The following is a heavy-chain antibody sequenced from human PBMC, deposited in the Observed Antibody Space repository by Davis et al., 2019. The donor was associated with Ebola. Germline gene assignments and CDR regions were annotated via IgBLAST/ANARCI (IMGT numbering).Heavy chain of an antibody. CDR1: AGSFSGYS. CDR2: IYYIGSP. CDR3: ARVGYDFWSGYSSDNWFDP. V-gene: IGHV4-59*01. D-gene: IGHD3-3*01. J-gene: IGHJ5*02. Sequence: MPSETLSLTCAVYAGSFSGYSWSWIRQPPGKGLEWIGYIYYIGSPTYNPSVKAQVTISVATSKNQFSLKLSSVTAADTAVYYCARVGYDFWSGYSSDNWFDPWGQGTLVTVSS.